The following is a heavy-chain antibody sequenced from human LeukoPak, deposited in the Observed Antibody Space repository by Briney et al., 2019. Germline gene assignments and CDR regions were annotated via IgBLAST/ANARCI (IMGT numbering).Heavy chain of an antibody. CDR3: ASSLGPLTEY. CDR2: INSGGSGT. Sequence: GGSLRLSCAASGFNFGSHWMHWVRQTPGQGLLWVSRINSGGSGTSYADSVEGRFTISRGNAKNTVSLQMNSLRAEDTAVYFCASSLGPLTEYWGQGTLVTVSS. D-gene: IGHD7-27*01. J-gene: IGHJ4*02. V-gene: IGHV3-74*01. CDR1: GFNFGSHW.